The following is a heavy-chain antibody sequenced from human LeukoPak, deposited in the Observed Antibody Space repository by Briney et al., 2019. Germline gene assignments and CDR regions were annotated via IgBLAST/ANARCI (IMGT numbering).Heavy chain of an antibody. CDR1: GFRFSSYA. V-gene: IGHV3-9*01. CDR2: ISWNSGSI. CDR3: AKDIFTGIAAAGAIDY. Sequence: HPGGSLRLSCAASGFRFSSYAMSWVRQAPGKGLEWVSGISWNSGSIGYADSVKGRFTISRDNAKNSLYLQMNSLRAEDTALYYCAKDIFTGIAAAGAIDYWGQGTLVTVSS. D-gene: IGHD6-13*01. J-gene: IGHJ4*02.